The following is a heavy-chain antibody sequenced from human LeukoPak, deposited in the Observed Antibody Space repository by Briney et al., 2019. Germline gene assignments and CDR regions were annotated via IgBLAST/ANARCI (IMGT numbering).Heavy chain of an antibody. CDR1: GLTFSRYS. CDR3: ASSGDRALFAFDI. Sequence: GGSLRLSCAASGLTFSRYSMNWVRQAPGKGLEWVSSISTGSSYIYYADSLKGRFTISRDNAKNSLYLQMNSLRAEDTAVYYCASSGDRALFAFDIWGQGTMVTVSS. CDR2: ISTGSSYI. J-gene: IGHJ3*02. D-gene: IGHD1-26*01. V-gene: IGHV3-21*06.